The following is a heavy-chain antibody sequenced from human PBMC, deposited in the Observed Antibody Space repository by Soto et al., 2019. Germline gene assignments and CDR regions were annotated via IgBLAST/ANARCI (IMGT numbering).Heavy chain of an antibody. D-gene: IGHD3-10*01. CDR2: ISGSGGST. Sequence: EVQLLESGGGLVQPGGSLRLSCAASGFTFSSYAMSWVRQAPGKGLEWVSAISGSGGSTDYADSVKGRFTISRDNSKNTLYLQMNNRRAEDTAVYYCATPERFRDYYYYMDVWGKGTTVTVSS. CDR3: ATPERFRDYYYYMDV. V-gene: IGHV3-23*01. J-gene: IGHJ6*03. CDR1: GFTFSSYA.